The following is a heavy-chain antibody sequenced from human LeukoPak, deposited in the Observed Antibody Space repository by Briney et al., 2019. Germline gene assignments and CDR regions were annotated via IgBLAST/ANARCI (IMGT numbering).Heavy chain of an antibody. CDR2: IYYSGST. D-gene: IGHD3-22*01. CDR1: GGSISSSSYY. Sequence: SETLSLTCTVSGGSISSSSYYWGWIRQPPGKGLEWIGSIYYSGSTYHNPSLKSRVTISVDTSKNQFSLKLSSVTAADTAVYYCAKNDLFFGSGCGAFDIWGQGTMVTVSS. J-gene: IGHJ3*02. V-gene: IGHV4-39*07. CDR3: AKNDLFFGSGCGAFDI.